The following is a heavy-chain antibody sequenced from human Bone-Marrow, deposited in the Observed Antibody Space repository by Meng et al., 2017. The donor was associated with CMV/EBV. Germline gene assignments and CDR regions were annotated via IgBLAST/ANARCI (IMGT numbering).Heavy chain of an antibody. CDR1: GFTFSSYW. J-gene: IGHJ4*02. D-gene: IGHD3-22*01. CDR2: IKQDGSEK. CDR3: ARDLNYYDSSGSPLGY. Sequence: GESLKISCAASGFTFSSYWMSWVRQAPGKGLEWVANIKQDGSEKYYVDSVKGRFTISRDNAKNSLYLQMNSLRAEDTAVYYCARDLNYYDSSGSPLGYLGQGTLVTSPQ. V-gene: IGHV3-7*01.